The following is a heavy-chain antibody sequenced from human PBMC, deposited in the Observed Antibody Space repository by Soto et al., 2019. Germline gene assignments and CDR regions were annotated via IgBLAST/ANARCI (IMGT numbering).Heavy chain of an antibody. Sequence: ETLSLTCTVSGGSISSYYWSWIRQPPGKGLEWIGYIYYSGSTNYNPSLKSRVTISVDTSKNQFSLKLSSVTAADTAVYYCARHYYDSSGYYPLDYWGQGTLVTVS. CDR2: IYYSGST. V-gene: IGHV4-59*01. D-gene: IGHD3-22*01. CDR3: ARHYYDSSGYYPLDY. CDR1: GGSISSYY. J-gene: IGHJ4*02.